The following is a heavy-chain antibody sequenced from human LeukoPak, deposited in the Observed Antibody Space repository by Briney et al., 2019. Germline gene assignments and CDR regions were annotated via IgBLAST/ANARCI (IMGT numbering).Heavy chain of an antibody. V-gene: IGHV4-59*01. D-gene: IGHD6-13*01. CDR2: IYSSGTT. CDR1: GGSINYYY. J-gene: IGHJ4*02. Sequence: MPSETLSLTCIVSGGSINYYYWTWIRQPPGKGLEWIGYIYSSGTTDYNPSLKSRATISVDTSNNQFSLKLRSVTAADTAIYYCARGPAAAGTFWGQGTLVTVSS. CDR3: ARGPAAAGTF.